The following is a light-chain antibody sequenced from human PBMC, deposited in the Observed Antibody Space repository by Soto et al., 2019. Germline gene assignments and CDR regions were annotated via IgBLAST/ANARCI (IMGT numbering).Light chain of an antibody. CDR1: QSVSAW. J-gene: IGKJ4*01. Sequence: DIQMTQSPSTLSASVGDRVTISCRASQSVSAWLAWYQQKPGKAPKLLISDASSLKRGVPSRFSGSGYGTEFTLTISSLQPEDFATYYCLQYSSYSLTFGGGTKVEIK. CDR2: DAS. V-gene: IGKV1-5*01. CDR3: LQYSSYSLT.